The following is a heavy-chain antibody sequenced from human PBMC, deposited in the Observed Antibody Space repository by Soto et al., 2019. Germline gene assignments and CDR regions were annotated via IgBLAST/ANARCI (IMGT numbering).Heavy chain of an antibody. D-gene: IGHD4-17*01. J-gene: IGHJ2*01. V-gene: IGHV3-33*01. CDR2: IWYDGSNK. Sequence: QVQLVESGGGVVQPGRSLRLSCAASGFTFSSYGMHWVRQAPGKGLEWVAVIWYDGSNKYYADSVKGRFTISRDNSKNXLXXQMNSLSAEDTAVYYCARVAPRSTVTTPLDWYFELWGRGTLVTVSS. CDR1: GFTFSSYG. CDR3: ARVAPRSTVTTPLDWYFEL.